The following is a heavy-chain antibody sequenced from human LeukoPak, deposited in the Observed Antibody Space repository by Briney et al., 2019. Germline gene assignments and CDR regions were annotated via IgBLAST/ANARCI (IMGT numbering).Heavy chain of an antibody. D-gene: IGHD3-3*01. CDR3: ARRPGRGSRFYAFDI. CDR1: GGSISSSSYY. V-gene: IGHV4-39*01. CDR2: IYYSGST. J-gene: IGHJ3*02. Sequence: SETLSLTCTVSGGSISSSSYYWGWIRQPPGKGLEWIGSIYYSGSTYYNPSLKSRVTISVDTSKNQFSLKLSSVTAADTAVYYCARRPGRGSRFYAFDIWGQGTMVTVSS.